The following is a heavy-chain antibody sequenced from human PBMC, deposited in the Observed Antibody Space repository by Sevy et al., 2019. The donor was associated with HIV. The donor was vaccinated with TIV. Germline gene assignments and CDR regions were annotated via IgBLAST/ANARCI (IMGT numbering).Heavy chain of an antibody. Sequence: GGSLRLSCAASGFSFNGYAMHWVRQAPGKGLEWLAVISYDGSVKYYTESVKGRFTISRDNTKNTLFLQLNSLRPEDTAVYYCVREGRNYEYVWGTYDSGFRAQGTLVTVSS. J-gene: IGHJ4*02. V-gene: IGHV3-30*04. CDR1: GFSFNGYA. CDR2: ISYDGSVK. D-gene: IGHD3-16*01. CDR3: VREGRNYEYVWGTYDSGF.